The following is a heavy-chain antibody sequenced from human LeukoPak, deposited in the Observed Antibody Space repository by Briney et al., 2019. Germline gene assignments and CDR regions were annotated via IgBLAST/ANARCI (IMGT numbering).Heavy chain of an antibody. Sequence: SETLSLTCAVYGGSFSGYYWSWTRQPPGKGLEWIGEINHSGSTNYSPSLKSRVTISVDTSKNQFSLKLSSVTAADTAVYYCARKDLAEALDYWGQGTLVTVSS. D-gene: IGHD6-19*01. CDR2: INHSGST. J-gene: IGHJ4*02. CDR1: GGSFSGYY. V-gene: IGHV4-34*01. CDR3: ARKDLAEALDY.